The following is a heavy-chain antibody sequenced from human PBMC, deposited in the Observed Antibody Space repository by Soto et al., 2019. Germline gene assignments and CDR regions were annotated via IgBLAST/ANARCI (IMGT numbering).Heavy chain of an antibody. CDR3: ARDRGGDGMDV. V-gene: IGHV1-18*01. D-gene: IGHD3-16*01. CDR2: ISAYNGNT. Sequence: QVQLVQSGAEVKKPGASVKVSCKASGYTFTSYGISWVRQAPGQGLEWMGWISAYNGNTNYAQKLQGRVIMTTDTSPSTAYMELRRLRSDDTAVYYCARDRGGDGMDVWGQGTTVTVSS. J-gene: IGHJ6*02. CDR1: GYTFTSYG.